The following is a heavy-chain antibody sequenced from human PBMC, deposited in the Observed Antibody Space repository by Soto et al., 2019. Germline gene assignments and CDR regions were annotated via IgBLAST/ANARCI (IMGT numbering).Heavy chain of an antibody. CDR1: GFTVSTNY. CDR2: IYSGGGT. CDR3: ARSRFYGGNPYWLFDL. D-gene: IGHD4-17*01. V-gene: IGHV3-53*01. J-gene: IGHJ2*01. Sequence: EVQLVQSGGGLIQPGGSLRLSCAASGFTVSTNYMNWVRQAPGKGLEWVSVIYSGGGTYYADSVKCRFTISRDNSKNTLYLPVNSLSAEDTAVYYCARSRFYGGNPYWLFDLWGRGTLVTVSS.